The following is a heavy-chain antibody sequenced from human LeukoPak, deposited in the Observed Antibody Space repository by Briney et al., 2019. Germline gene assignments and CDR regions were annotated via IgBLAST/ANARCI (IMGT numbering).Heavy chain of an antibody. CDR3: AKDGFDYYDSSGYYYFNY. CDR2: ISGGGVAI. CDR1: GFTFSNHA. Sequence: GGSLRLSCAASGFTFSNHAMSWVRQAPGKGLQWVSAISGGGVAIYYADSVKGRLTISRDNSKNTLYLQMNSLRAEDTAVYYCAKDGFDYYDSSGYYYFNYWGQGTLVTVSS. D-gene: IGHD3-22*01. V-gene: IGHV3-23*01. J-gene: IGHJ4*02.